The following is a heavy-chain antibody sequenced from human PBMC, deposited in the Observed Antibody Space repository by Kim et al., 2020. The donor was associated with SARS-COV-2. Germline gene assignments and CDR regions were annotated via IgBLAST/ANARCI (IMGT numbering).Heavy chain of an antibody. CDR2: ICDSGGRT. V-gene: IGHV3-23*01. J-gene: IGHJ4*02. CDR3: AKVSPW. CDR1: GFTFSIYD. Sequence: GGSLRLSCAASGFTFSIYDMSWVRQAPGKGLEWVSSICDSGGRTYYADAVRGQFTISRDYSKSTLYLQMNSMSAEDTAVYYCAKVSPWWGQGTLVTASS.